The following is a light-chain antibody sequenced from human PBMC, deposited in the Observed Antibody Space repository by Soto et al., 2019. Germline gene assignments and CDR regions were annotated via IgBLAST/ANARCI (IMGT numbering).Light chain of an antibody. CDR2: GTS. J-gene: IGLJ2*01. V-gene: IGLV1-40*01. CDR3: QSYDNGLSASV. Sequence: QSVLTQPPSVSGAPGKRVPISCTGSSSNIGAGHVVHWYQQFPGRAPNLLIYGTSNRPSGVPDRFSGSKSGTSASLAITGLQGEDEGDYYCQSYDNGLSASVFGGGTKLTVL. CDR1: SSNIGAGHV.